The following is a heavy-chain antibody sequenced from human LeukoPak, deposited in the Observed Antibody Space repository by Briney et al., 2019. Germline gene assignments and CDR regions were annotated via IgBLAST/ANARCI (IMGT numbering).Heavy chain of an antibody. D-gene: IGHD3-22*01. CDR3: ARGRDSSGYDAFDI. CDR2: ISSNGGST. J-gene: IGHJ3*02. V-gene: IGHV3-64*01. CDR1: GFTFSSYA. Sequence: GGSLRLSCAASGFTFSSYAMHWVRQAPGKGLEYVSAISSNGGSTYYANSVKGRFTISRDNSKNTLYLQMGSLRAEDMAVYYCARGRDSSGYDAFDIWGQGTMVTVSS.